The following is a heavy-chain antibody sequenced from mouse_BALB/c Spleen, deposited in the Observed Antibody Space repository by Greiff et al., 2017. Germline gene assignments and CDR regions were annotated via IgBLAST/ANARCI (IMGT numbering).Heavy chain of an antibody. CDR2: IDPANGNT. V-gene: IGHV14-3*02. J-gene: IGHJ4*01. CDR3: APYGNYAMDY. CDR1: GFNIKDTY. D-gene: IGHD2-1*01. Sequence: VQLKASGAELVKPGASVKLSCTASGFNIKDTYMHWVKQRPEQGLEWIGRIDPANGNTKYDPKFQGKATITADTSSNTAYLQLSSLTSEDTAVYYCAPYGNYAMDYWGQGTSVTVSS.